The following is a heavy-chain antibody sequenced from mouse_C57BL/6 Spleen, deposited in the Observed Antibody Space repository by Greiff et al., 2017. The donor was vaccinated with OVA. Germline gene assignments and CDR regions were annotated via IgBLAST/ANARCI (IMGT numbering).Heavy chain of an antibody. CDR3: ARRSNYWYFDV. CDR2: INPSTGGT. Sequence: SGPELVKPGASVKISCKASGYSFTGYYMNWVKQSPEKSLEWIGEINPSTGGTTYNQKFKAKATLTVDKSSSTAYMQLKSLTSEDSAVYYCARRSNYWYFDVWGTGTTVTVSS. D-gene: IGHD2-5*01. J-gene: IGHJ1*03. V-gene: IGHV1-42*01. CDR1: GYSFTGYY.